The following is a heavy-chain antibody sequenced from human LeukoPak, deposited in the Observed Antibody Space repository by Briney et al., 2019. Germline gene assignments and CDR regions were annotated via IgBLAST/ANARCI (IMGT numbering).Heavy chain of an antibody. Sequence: ASVKVSCKASGYTFTSYAMNWVRQAPGQGLEWMGWINTNTGNPTYAQGFTGRFVFSLDTSVSTAYLQISSLKAEDTAVYYCATLKRDGYNEYYFDYWGQGTLVTVSS. J-gene: IGHJ4*02. CDR3: ATLKRDGYNEYYFDY. D-gene: IGHD5-24*01. CDR1: GYTFTSYA. V-gene: IGHV7-4-1*02. CDR2: INTNTGNP.